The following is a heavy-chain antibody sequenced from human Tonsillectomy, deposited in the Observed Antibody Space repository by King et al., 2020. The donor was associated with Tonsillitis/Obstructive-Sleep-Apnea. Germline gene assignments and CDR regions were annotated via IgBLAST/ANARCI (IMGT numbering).Heavy chain of an antibody. J-gene: IGHJ4*02. CDR1: GFTFSSYW. Sequence: VQLVESGGGLVQPGGSLRLSCAASGFTFSSYWMHWVRQAPGTGLVWVSRINRDGRSTSYADSVKGRFTVSRDNAKNTLYLQMNSLRAEDTAVYYCVRDSRNGAKDNFDYWGQGSLVTVSS. V-gene: IGHV3-74*01. CDR2: INRDGRST. CDR3: VRDSRNGAKDNFDY. D-gene: IGHD4-17*01.